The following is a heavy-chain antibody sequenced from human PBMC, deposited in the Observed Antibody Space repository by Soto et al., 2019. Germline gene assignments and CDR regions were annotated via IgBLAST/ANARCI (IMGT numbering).Heavy chain of an antibody. CDR3: ARGLRFLDPRLWDSDYYYGMDV. J-gene: IGHJ6*02. V-gene: IGHV4-31*03. D-gene: IGHD3-3*01. CDR1: GGSISSGGYY. Sequence: PSETLSLTCTVSGGSISSGGYYWTWIRQHPGKGLEWIGYNYYSGITYYNPSLKSRVTISLDTSKNQFSLKLSSVTAADTAVYYCARGLRFLDPRLWDSDYYYGMDVWGQGTTVTVSS. CDR2: NYYSGIT.